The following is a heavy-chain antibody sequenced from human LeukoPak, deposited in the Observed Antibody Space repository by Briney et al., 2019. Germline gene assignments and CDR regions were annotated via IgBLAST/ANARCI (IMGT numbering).Heavy chain of an antibody. CDR3: ARVYYYDSSGYYAHFDY. V-gene: IGHV5-51*01. J-gene: IGHJ4*02. Sequence: GESLKISCKGSGYSFTSYWIGWVRQMPGKGLEWMGSIYPGDSDTRYSPSFQGQVTISADKSISTAYLQWSSLKASDTAMYYCARVYYYDSSGYYAHFDYWGQGTLVTVSS. CDR2: IYPGDSDT. CDR1: GYSFTSYW. D-gene: IGHD3-22*01.